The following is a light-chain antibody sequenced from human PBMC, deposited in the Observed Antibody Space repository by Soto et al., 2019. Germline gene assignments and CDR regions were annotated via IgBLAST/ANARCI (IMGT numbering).Light chain of an antibody. V-gene: IGKV3-11*01. CDR2: DAS. CDR1: QSVSNY. Sequence: EIVLTQSPATLSLSPGERATLSCRASQSVSNYLAWYQQKPGQAPRLLIYDASNMATGIPARFSGSGSGTDFTLIISSLEPEDFAVYFCQERSNWPQLTFGGGTKVEIK. J-gene: IGKJ4*01. CDR3: QERSNWPQLT.